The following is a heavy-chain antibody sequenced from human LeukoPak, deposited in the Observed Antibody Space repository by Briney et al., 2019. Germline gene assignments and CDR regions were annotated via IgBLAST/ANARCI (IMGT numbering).Heavy chain of an antibody. D-gene: IGHD3-16*01. CDR2: ISGSGGST. J-gene: IGHJ4*02. CDR3: AKGFSTHYAY. CDR1: GFTFSTYA. Sequence: GGSLRLSCAASGFTFSTYAMSWVRQAPGKGLEWVSGISGSGGSTYYADSVKGRFTISRDNSKNTLFLQMNSLSAEDTAVYYCAKGFSTHYAYWGQGTLVTVSS. V-gene: IGHV3-23*01.